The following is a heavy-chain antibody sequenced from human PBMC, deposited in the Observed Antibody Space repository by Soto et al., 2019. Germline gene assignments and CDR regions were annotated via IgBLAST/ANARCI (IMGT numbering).Heavy chain of an antibody. CDR1: GFTFSDHY. D-gene: IGHD5-12*01. V-gene: IGHV3-11*01. CDR2: ISSSGTTI. CDR3: ARIGGYNLGYYFDF. Sequence: GGSLRLSCAASGFTFSDHYMTWIRQAPGKGLEWVSYISSSGTTIYYADSVKGRFTISRENAENSLYLQMNSLRADDTAVYYCARIGGYNLGYYFDFWGRGTLVPVSS. J-gene: IGHJ4*02.